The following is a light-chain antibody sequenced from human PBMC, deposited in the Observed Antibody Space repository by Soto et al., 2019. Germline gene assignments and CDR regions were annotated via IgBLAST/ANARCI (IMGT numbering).Light chain of an antibody. J-gene: IGKJ1*01. CDR2: GAS. CDR3: EQYQQWPPT. V-gene: IGKV3-20*01. CDR1: QTISSRH. Sequence: EIGWTQSPVTLSLSPGERATLSCTTSQTISSRHLAWYQQRPGQAPRLLIYGASSRATGIPDRFSGSGSGTDFTLTISRLEPEDFAVYFCEQYQQWPPTFGQGSKVDIK.